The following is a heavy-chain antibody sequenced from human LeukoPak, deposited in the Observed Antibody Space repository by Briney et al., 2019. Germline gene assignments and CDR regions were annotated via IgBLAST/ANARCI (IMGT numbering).Heavy chain of an antibody. D-gene: IGHD5-24*01. CDR1: GGTFSSYA. V-gene: IGHV1-69*04. J-gene: IGHJ5*02. CDR3: AKVEMATTGGGFDP. Sequence: ASVKVSCKASGGTFSSYAISWVRQAPGQGLEWMGRIIPIFGIANYAQKFQGRVTITADKSTSTAYMELSSLRSENTAVYSCAKVEMATTGGGFDPWGQETLVTVSS. CDR2: IIPIFGIA.